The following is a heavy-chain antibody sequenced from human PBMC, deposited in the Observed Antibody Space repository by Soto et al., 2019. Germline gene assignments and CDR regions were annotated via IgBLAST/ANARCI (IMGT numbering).Heavy chain of an antibody. Sequence: GASLKISCKGSGYSFTSYWISWVRQRPGKGMEWMGRIDPSDSYTNYSPSFQGRVTISADKSISTAYLQWSSLKASDTAMYYCAGTLDVAAGTFPHYYGMDVWGQGTTVTVSS. CDR2: IDPSDSYT. CDR1: GYSFTSYW. J-gene: IGHJ6*02. V-gene: IGHV5-10-1*01. D-gene: IGHD6-13*01. CDR3: AGTLDVAAGTFPHYYGMDV.